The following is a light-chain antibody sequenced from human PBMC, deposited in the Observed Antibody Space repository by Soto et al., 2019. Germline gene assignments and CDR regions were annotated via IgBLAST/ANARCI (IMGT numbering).Light chain of an antibody. Sequence: EIVMTQSPATLALSPGQRATLSCRASQSVRRYLAWYQQKPGQAPRLLIHGASTRATAFPARFSGSGSGTEFTLTISSLQSEDFAVYYCQQYYNWPQTFGQGTKVEVK. V-gene: IGKV3-15*01. CDR2: GAS. CDR3: QQYYNWPQT. J-gene: IGKJ1*01. CDR1: QSVRRY.